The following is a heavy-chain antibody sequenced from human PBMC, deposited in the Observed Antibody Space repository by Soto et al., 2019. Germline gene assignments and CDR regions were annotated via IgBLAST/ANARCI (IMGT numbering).Heavy chain of an antibody. J-gene: IGHJ4*02. V-gene: IGHV6-1*01. CDR3: ERVIANGSGWFYFDY. D-gene: IGHD6-19*01. CDR2: TYYRSKWYN. Sequence: SQTLSLTCAISGDSVSSNSAAWNWIRQSPSRGLEWLGRTYYRSKWYNDYAVSVKSRITINQDTSMSQFFLQLNAVTPQETAGYYCERVIANGSGWFYFDYRGPGTLITVSS. CDR1: GDSVSSNSAA.